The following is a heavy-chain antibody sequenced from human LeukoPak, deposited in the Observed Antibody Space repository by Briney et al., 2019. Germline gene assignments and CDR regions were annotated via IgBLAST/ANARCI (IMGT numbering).Heavy chain of an antibody. Sequence: GGSLRLSCAASGFSFYDFAMHWVRQAPGRGLEWVSGISWNSGSITYADSVKGRFTISRDNAKSSLYLQMDSLRTEDTALYYCAKGDWLDYWGQGTLVTVSS. CDR2: ISWNSGSI. V-gene: IGHV3-9*01. D-gene: IGHD1-26*01. CDR3: AKGDWLDY. CDR1: GFSFYDFA. J-gene: IGHJ4*02.